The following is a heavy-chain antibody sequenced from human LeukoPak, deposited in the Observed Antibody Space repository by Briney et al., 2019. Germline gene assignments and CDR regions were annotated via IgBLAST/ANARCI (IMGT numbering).Heavy chain of an antibody. CDR2: IHFSGGA. CDR1: GGSITGHY. V-gene: IGHV4-4*07. J-gene: IGHJ5*02. CDR3: ARDRYYDSSGYHNWFDP. D-gene: IGHD3-22*01. Sequence: SETLSLTCTVSGGSITGHYWSWIRQPPGKGLDYIGHIHFSGGANYNPSLKSRVTMSVDTSKNQFSLKLSSVTAADTAVYYCARDRYYDSSGYHNWFDPWGQGTLVTVSS.